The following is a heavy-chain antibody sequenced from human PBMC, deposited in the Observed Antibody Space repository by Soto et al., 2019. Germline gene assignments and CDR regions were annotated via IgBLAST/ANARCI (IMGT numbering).Heavy chain of an antibody. CDR2: ISSSSSTI. D-gene: IGHD6-19*01. CDR3: AMLDSSGWDRIDY. Sequence: GGSLRLSCAASGFTFSSYSMNWVRQAPGKGLEWVSYISSSSSTIYYADSVKGRFTISRDNAKNSLYLQMNSLRAEDTAVYYCAMLDSSGWDRIDYWGQGTLVTVSS. V-gene: IGHV3-48*01. CDR1: GFTFSSYS. J-gene: IGHJ4*02.